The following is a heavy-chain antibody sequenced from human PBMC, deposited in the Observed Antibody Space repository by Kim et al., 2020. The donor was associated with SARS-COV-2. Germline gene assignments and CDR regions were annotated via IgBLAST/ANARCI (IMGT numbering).Heavy chain of an antibody. V-gene: IGHV3-66*02. CDR2: IYSGATT. J-gene: IGHJ4*02. D-gene: IGHD3-10*01. CDR3: AAASGSFALYFVD. Sequence: GGSLRLSCAASGFSVSNVYMNWVRQAPGKGLEWVSLIYSGATTHYIDSVRGRFTISRDDSKNTLFLQMNNLRPEDTAMYYCAAASGSFALYFVDWGQGILVTVSS. CDR1: GFSVSNVY.